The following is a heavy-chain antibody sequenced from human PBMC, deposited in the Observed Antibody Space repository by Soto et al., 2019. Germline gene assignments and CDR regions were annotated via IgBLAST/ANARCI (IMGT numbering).Heavy chain of an antibody. CDR1: GFTFSSYW. V-gene: IGHV3-7*01. J-gene: IGHJ5*02. CDR2: IKQDGSEK. D-gene: IGHD6-6*01. CDR3: ARGGSSSFWDWFDP. Sequence: EVQLVESGGGLVQPGGSLRLSCAASGFTFSSYWMSWVRQAPGKGLEWVANIKQDGSEKYYVDSVKGRFTISRDNAKNSLYLQMNSLRAEDTAVYYCARGGSSSFWDWFDPWGQGTLVTVSS.